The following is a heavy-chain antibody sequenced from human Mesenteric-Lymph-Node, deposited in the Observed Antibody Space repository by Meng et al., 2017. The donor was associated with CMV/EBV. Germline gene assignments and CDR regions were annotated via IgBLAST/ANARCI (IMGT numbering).Heavy chain of an antibody. CDR1: GYTFTSYG. Sequence: ASVKVSCKASGYTFTSYGISWVRQAPGQGLEWMGWINPNTGATSYSQTFQGRVTMTKDRSISTTYMEVSSLRSDDTAFYYCAKGGYYNSGALDSWGQGTLVTVSS. CDR2: INPNTGAT. V-gene: IGHV1-2*02. D-gene: IGHD3-10*01. CDR3: AKGGYYNSGALDS. J-gene: IGHJ4*02.